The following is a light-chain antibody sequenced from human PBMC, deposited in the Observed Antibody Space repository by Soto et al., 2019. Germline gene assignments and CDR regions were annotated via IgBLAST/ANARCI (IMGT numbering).Light chain of an antibody. CDR1: QSISTW. Sequence: DIQMTQSPSTLSASVGDRVAITCRASQSISTWLAWYQQKPGKAPNLLIYKASTLESGVPSRFSGSGSGTEFTLTISRLQPDDFATYYCQQYKSYPWTFGQGTKVELK. CDR3: QQYKSYPWT. V-gene: IGKV1-5*03. CDR2: KAS. J-gene: IGKJ1*01.